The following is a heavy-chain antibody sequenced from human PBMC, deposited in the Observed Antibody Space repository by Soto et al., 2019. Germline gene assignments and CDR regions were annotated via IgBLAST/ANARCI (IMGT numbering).Heavy chain of an antibody. CDR2: IIPIFGTA. Sequence: SVKVSCKASGGTFSSYAISWVRQAPGQGLEWMGGIIPIFGTANYAQKFQGRVTITADESTSTAYMELSSPRSEDTAVYYCARAQKGYDCSGYYYGGYFQHWGQGTLVTVSS. D-gene: IGHD3-22*01. CDR3: ARAQKGYDCSGYYYGGYFQH. CDR1: GGTFSSYA. V-gene: IGHV1-69*13. J-gene: IGHJ1*01.